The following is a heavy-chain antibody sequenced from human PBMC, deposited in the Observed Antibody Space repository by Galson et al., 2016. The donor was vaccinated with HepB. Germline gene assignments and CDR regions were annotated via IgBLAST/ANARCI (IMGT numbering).Heavy chain of an antibody. J-gene: IGHJ6*02. CDR1: GFTFSSYS. CDR2: ISSSSSYI. CDR3: AREAESWYQLPNYYYYGMDV. Sequence: SLRLSCAASGFTFSSYSMNWVRQAPGKGLEWVSSISSSSSYIYYADSVKGRFTISRDNAKNSLYLQMNSLRAEDTAVYYCAREAESWYQLPNYYYYGMDVWGQGTTVTVSS. V-gene: IGHV3-21*01. D-gene: IGHD2-2*01.